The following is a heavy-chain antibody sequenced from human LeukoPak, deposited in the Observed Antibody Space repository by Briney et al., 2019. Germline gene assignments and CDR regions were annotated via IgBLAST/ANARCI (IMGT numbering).Heavy chain of an antibody. V-gene: IGHV1-46*01. J-gene: IGHJ3*02. D-gene: IGHD6-13*01. CDR3: ARDLGIAAPEEAFDI. CDR1: GYTFTGYY. CDR2: INRSGGST. Sequence: ASVKVSCKASGYTFTGYYMHWVRQAPGQGLEWMGIINRSGGSTSYAQKFQGRVTMTSDTSTSTVYMELSSLRSEDTAVYYCARDLGIAAPEEAFDIWGQGTMVTVSS.